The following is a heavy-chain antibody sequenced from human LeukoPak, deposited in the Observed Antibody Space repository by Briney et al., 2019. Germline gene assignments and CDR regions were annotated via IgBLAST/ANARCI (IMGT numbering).Heavy chain of an antibody. J-gene: IGHJ4*02. CDR2: IYYTGST. Sequence: SETLSLTCTVSGGSISSYYWSWIRQSPGKGLEWIGYIYYTGSTNYSPSLKSRVTISVDTSKNQFSLKLSSVTAADTAVYYCARYVGSYGFSDYWGQGTLVTASS. CDR1: GGSISSYY. V-gene: IGHV4-59*01. D-gene: IGHD5-18*01. CDR3: ARYVGSYGFSDY.